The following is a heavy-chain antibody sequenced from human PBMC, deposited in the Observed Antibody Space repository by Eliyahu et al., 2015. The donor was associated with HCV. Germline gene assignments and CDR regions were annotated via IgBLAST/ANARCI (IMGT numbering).Heavy chain of an antibody. CDR2: ISGSGGST. Sequence: EVQLLESGGGLVQPGGSLRLSCAASGFTFSSHAMSWVRQAPGKGLEWVSAISGSGGSTYYADSVKGRFTISRDNSKNTLYLQMNSLRAEDTAVYYCAKGAKIQLWSDRGYYFDYWGQGTLVTVSS. J-gene: IGHJ4*02. V-gene: IGHV3-23*01. CDR1: GFTFSSHA. D-gene: IGHD5-18*01. CDR3: AKGAKIQLWSDRGYYFDY.